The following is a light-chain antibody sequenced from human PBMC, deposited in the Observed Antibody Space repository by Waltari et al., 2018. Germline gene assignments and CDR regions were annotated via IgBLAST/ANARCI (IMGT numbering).Light chain of an antibody. V-gene: IGKV3-20*01. CDR1: QSVSRSY. CDR3: QQYGSSPYT. J-gene: IGKJ2*01. CDR2: GAS. Sequence: IVLTQSPGTLSLSPGARATLSCRASQSVSRSYLAWYQQKPGQAPRLLIYGASTRATGIPDRFSGSGSGTDFTLTISRLEPEDFAVYYCQQYGSSPYTFGQGTKLEI.